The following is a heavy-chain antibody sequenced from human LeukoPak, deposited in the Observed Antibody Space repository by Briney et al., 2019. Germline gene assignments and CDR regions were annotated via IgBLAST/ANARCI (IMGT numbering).Heavy chain of an antibody. Sequence: GGSLRLSCAASGFTFCNYAMTWVRQAPGKGLEWVSAISGSGDNTYHADSVKGRFTISRDNSKTTLYLQMNSLRAEDTAVYYCAKDLYGSGSFYVYWGQGTLVTVSS. CDR3: AKDLYGSGSFYVY. J-gene: IGHJ4*02. CDR2: ISGSGDNT. D-gene: IGHD3-10*01. V-gene: IGHV3-23*01. CDR1: GFTFCNYA.